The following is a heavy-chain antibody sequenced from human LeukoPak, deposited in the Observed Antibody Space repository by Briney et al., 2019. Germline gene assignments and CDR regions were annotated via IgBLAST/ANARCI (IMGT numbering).Heavy chain of an antibody. Sequence: SQTLSLTCTVSGGSISSGSYYWRWIRQPAGKGLEWIGRIYTSGSTNYNPSLKSRVTISVDTSKNQFSLKLSSVTAADTAVYYCARDGGSSWYDPYYYYYMDVWGKGTTVTVSS. CDR3: ARDGGSSWYDPYYYYYMDV. CDR2: IYTSGST. V-gene: IGHV4-61*02. CDR1: GGSISSGSYY. J-gene: IGHJ6*03. D-gene: IGHD6-13*01.